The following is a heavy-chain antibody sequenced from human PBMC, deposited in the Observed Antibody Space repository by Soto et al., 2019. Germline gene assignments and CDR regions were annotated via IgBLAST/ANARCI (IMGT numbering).Heavy chain of an antibody. V-gene: IGHV4-4*07. CDR1: GGSISGYF. CDR3: ATDLSGYGDYGFDY. J-gene: IGHJ4*02. CDR2: IYTSGST. Sequence: SETLSLPCTVSGGSISGYFWSWIRQPAGKGLEWIGRIYTSGSTNYNPSLKSRITMSVDTSNNQVFLKLSAVTAADTAVYYCATDLSGYGDYGFDYWGQGILVTVSS. D-gene: IGHD4-17*01.